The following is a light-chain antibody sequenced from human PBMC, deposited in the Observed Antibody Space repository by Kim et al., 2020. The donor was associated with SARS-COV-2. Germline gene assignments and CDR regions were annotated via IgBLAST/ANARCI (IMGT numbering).Light chain of an antibody. CDR3: QVWDSSSDHWV. CDR2: YES. CDR1: NIGSKS. Sequence: APGKTARITCGGNNIGSKSVHWYQQKPGQAPVLVIYYESDRPSGIPERFSGSNSGNTATLTISRVEAGDEADYYCQVWDSSSDHWVFGGGTQLTVL. V-gene: IGLV3-21*04. J-gene: IGLJ3*02.